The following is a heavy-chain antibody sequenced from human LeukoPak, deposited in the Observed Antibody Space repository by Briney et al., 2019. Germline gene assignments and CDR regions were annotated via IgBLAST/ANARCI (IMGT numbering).Heavy chain of an antibody. CDR1: GDSIRSSNW. V-gene: IGHV4-4*02. CDR2: IYHSGST. D-gene: IGHD6-13*01. J-gene: IGHJ4*02. Sequence: SETLSLTCAVSGDSIRSSNWWSWVRQSPEKGLEWIGEIYHSGSTNNNPSLKSRVTISVDKSKNQFSLKLTSVTAADTAVYYCARGHYSSSWFLFDYWGQGSLVTVSS. CDR3: ARGHYSSSWFLFDY.